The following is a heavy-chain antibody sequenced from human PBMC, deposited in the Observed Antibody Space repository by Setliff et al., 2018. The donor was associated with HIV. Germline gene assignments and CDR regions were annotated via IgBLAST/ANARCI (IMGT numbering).Heavy chain of an antibody. J-gene: IGHJ4*02. V-gene: IGHV4-59*08. Sequence: SETLSLTCTVSGASISSYYWSWIRQPPGKGLEWIGYIYSSGSTNYNPSLKSRVTISVDTSKNQFSLKRSSVTAADTAVYYCARHVGYYGSGSYDHMYYFDYWGQGTLVTVSS. CDR1: GASISSYY. D-gene: IGHD3-10*01. CDR2: IYSSGST. CDR3: ARHVGYYGSGSYDHMYYFDY.